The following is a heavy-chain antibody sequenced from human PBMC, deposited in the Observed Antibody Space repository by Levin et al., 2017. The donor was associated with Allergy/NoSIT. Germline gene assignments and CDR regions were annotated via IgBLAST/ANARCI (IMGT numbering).Heavy chain of an antibody. CDR3: ARLGGYSYPLGWYFDL. CDR2: IYYSGST. Sequence: SQTLSLTCTVSGGSISSYYWSWIRQPPGKGLEWIGYIYYSGSTNYNPSLKSRVTISVDTSKNQFSLKLSSVTAADTAVYYCARLGGYSYPLGWYFDLWGRGTLVTVSS. CDR1: GGSISSYY. D-gene: IGHD5-18*01. J-gene: IGHJ2*01. V-gene: IGHV4-59*01.